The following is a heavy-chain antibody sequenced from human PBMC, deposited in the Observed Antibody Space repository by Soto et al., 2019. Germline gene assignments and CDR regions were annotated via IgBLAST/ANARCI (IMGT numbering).Heavy chain of an antibody. J-gene: IGHJ4*02. V-gene: IGHV1-69*02. CDR2: IIPILGLA. CDR3: AWGGYYCSGGSCYRDY. CDR1: GGTFSSYT. Sequence: QVQLVQSGAEVKKPGSSVKVSCKASGGTFSSYTISWVRQAPGQGLEWMGRIIPILGLANYAQKFQGRVTITADKSTSTAYREPSSMGTEDTAVYYCAWGGYYCSGGSCYRDYWGQGTLVTVSS. D-gene: IGHD2-15*01.